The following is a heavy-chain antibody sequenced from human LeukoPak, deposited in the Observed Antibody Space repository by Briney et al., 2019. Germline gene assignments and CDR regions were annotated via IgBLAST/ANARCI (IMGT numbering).Heavy chain of an antibody. CDR2: ISSSSSTI. V-gene: IGHV3-48*01. CDR3: ARAKTINDYGALEGSYYFDY. D-gene: IGHD4-17*01. Sequence: PGGSLRLSCAASGFTFSSYSMNWVRQAPGKGLEWVSYISSSSSTIYYADSVKGRFTISRDNSKNTLYLQMNSLRAEDTAVYYCARAKTINDYGALEGSYYFDYWGQGTLVTVSS. J-gene: IGHJ4*02. CDR1: GFTFSSYS.